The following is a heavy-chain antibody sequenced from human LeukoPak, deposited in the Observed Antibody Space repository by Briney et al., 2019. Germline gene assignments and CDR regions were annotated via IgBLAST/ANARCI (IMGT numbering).Heavy chain of an antibody. D-gene: IGHD3-22*01. CDR2: TTPIFGSA. CDR3: AGALFHYDSSGYDMGAYDI. J-gene: IGHJ3*02. Sequence: SVKVSCKASGGTFSNYALSWVRQAPGRVLEWMGGTTPIFGSAEYAQNFQGRVTVTTDESTSTAYMEMSSLRSDDTAVYYCAGALFHYDSSGYDMGAYDIWGQGTMVTVSS. CDR1: GGTFSNYA. V-gene: IGHV1-69*05.